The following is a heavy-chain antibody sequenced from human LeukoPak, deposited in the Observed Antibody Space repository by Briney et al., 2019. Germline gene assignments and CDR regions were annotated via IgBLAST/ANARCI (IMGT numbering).Heavy chain of an antibody. J-gene: IGHJ6*02. Sequence: PGRSLRLSCAASGFTLSNYWLHWVRQAPGKGLVWVSRINSDGSSTYYADTVKGRFTTSRDNAKNTLYLQMNSLRAEDTAVYYCARQASYGLDVWGQGTRSPSP. CDR2: INSDGSST. V-gene: IGHV3-74*01. CDR3: ARQASYGLDV. CDR1: GFTLSNYW.